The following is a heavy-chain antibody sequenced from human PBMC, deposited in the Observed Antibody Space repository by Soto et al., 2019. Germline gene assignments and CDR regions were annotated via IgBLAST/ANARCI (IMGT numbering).Heavy chain of an antibody. J-gene: IGHJ4*02. D-gene: IGHD3-10*01. Sequence: QITLKESGPTLVKPTQTLTLTCSFSGFSLTTVGVGVGWIRQPPGKALEWLALIYWDDDKYYSPSLKSRLTLTKDTSKNHVVLTMANMDPVDTATYYCAHRPSGFGELLSRPFDHWGQGALVTVSS. CDR1: GFSLTTVGVG. CDR3: AHRPSGFGELLSRPFDH. V-gene: IGHV2-5*02. CDR2: IYWDDDK.